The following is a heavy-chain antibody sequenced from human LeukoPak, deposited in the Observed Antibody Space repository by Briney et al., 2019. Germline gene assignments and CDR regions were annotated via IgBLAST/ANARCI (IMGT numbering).Heavy chain of an antibody. D-gene: IGHD3-16*02. CDR3: AKIIIIEVDAFDV. Sequence: GGSLRLSCAASGFTFSNYAMSWVRQAPGKGLEWVSAISGSGGNTYYADSVKGRFTISRDNSKNTLYLQMDSLRAEETAVYYCAKIIIIEVDAFDVCGQGTMVTASS. CDR2: ISGSGGNT. CDR1: GFTFSNYA. V-gene: IGHV3-23*01. J-gene: IGHJ3*01.